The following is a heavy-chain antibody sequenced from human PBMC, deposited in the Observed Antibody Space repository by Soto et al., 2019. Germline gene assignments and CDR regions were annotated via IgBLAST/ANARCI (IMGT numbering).Heavy chain of an antibody. J-gene: IGHJ6*02. CDR3: ARDRWRQGHYGMDV. CDR1: GGSISSGENY. CDR2: IYYSGST. Sequence: QVQLQESGPRLVKPSQTLSLTCTVSGGSISSGENYWSWIRQPPGKGLEWIGNIYYSGSTNYNPSLKSRVTISVDTSKNQFSLKVSSVTATDTAVYYCARDRWRQGHYGMDVWGQGTTVTVSS. V-gene: IGHV4-30-4*01. D-gene: IGHD2-15*01.